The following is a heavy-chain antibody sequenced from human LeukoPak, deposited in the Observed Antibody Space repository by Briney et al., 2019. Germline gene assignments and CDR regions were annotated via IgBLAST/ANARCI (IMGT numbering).Heavy chain of an antibody. D-gene: IGHD7-27*01. CDR1: GGSISSGGYY. CDR2: IYYSGST. J-gene: IGHJ6*02. Sequence: SQTLSLTCTVSGGSISSGGYYWSWIRQHPGKGLEWIGYIYYSGSTYYNPSLKSRVTISVDTSKNQFSLKLSSVTAADTAVYYCARDLGRSYYYYYGMDVWGQGTTVTVSS. CDR3: ARDLGRSYYYYYGMDV. V-gene: IGHV4-31*03.